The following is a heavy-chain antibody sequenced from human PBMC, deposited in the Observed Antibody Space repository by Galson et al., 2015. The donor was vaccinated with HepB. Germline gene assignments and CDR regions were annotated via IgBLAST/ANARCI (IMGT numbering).Heavy chain of an antibody. CDR1: GFTFSSYA. Sequence: SLRLSCAASGFTFSSYAMSWVRQAPGKGLEWVSAISGSGGSTYYADSVKGRFTISRDNSRNTLYLQMNSLRAEDTAVYYCAKASISSSWHADFDYWGQGTLVTVSS. CDR3: AKASISSSWHADFDY. D-gene: IGHD6-13*01. CDR2: ISGSGGST. V-gene: IGHV3-23*01. J-gene: IGHJ4*02.